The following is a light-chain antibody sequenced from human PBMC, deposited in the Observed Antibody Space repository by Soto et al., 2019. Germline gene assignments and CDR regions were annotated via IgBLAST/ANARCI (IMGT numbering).Light chain of an antibody. J-gene: IGKJ1*01. Sequence: DIQMTQSPSTLPASVGDRVTITCRASQSIGRWLAWYQQRPGKAPKILIYHASSLETGVPSRFSGSGSGTELTLTISRLQHDDFPTSYCQHYNSYGTFGQATKVDIQ. V-gene: IGKV1-5*01. CDR3: QHYNSYGT. CDR1: QSIGRW. CDR2: HAS.